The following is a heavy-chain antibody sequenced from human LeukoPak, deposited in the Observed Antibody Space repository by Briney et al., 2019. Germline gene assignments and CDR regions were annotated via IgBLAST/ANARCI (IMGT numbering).Heavy chain of an antibody. CDR3: AREVPELNNAFDI. CDR2: IIPIFGTA. J-gene: IGHJ3*02. CDR1: GGTFSSYA. Sequence: ASVKVSCKASGGTFSSYAISWVRQAPAQGLEWMGRIIPIFGTANYAQKFQGRVTITTDESTSTAYMELSSLRSEDTAVYYCAREVPELNNAFDIWGQGTMVTVSS. D-gene: IGHD1-26*01. V-gene: IGHV1-69*05.